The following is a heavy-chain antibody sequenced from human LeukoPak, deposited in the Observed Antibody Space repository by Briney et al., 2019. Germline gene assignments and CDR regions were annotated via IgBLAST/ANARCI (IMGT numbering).Heavy chain of an antibody. Sequence: SETLSLTCTVSGGSISSYYWSWIRQPPGKGLEWIGYIYYSGSTNYNPSLKSRVTISVDTSKNQFSPKLSSVTAADTAVYYCARGGGSGWYGNWFDPWGQGTLVTVSS. CDR1: GGSISSYY. D-gene: IGHD6-19*01. V-gene: IGHV4-59*01. CDR3: ARGGGSGWYGNWFDP. CDR2: IYYSGST. J-gene: IGHJ5*02.